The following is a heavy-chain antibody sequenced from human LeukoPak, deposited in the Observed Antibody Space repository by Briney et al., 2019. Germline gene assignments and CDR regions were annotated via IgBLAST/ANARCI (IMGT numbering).Heavy chain of an antibody. Sequence: GGSLRLSCAASGFTVSHNYMSWVRQAPGKGLEWVSVIYSGGSTNYADSVKGRFTISRDNSKNTLYLQMNSLRAEDTAVYYCAKDPARNWFDPWGQGTLVTVSS. J-gene: IGHJ5*02. D-gene: IGHD2-2*01. CDR2: IYSGGST. V-gene: IGHV3-53*01. CDR3: AKDPARNWFDP. CDR1: GFTVSHNY.